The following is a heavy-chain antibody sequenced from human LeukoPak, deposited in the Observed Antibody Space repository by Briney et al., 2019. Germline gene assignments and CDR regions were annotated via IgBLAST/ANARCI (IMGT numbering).Heavy chain of an antibody. D-gene: IGHD6-13*01. V-gene: IGHV3-23*01. J-gene: IGHJ5*02. CDR3: AKQAISIAAAGVSWFDP. CDR1: GLTFSSYA. CDR2: ISGSGGST. Sequence: GGSLRLSCAASGLTFSSYAMSWVRQAPGKGLEWVSAISGSGGSTYYADSVKGRFTISRDNSKNTLYLQMNSLRAEDTAVYYCAKQAISIAAAGVSWFDPWGQGTLVTVSS.